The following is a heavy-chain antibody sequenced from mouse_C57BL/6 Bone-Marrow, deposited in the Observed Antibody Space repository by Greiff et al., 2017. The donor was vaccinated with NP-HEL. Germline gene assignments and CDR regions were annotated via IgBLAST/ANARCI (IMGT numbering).Heavy chain of an antibody. CDR3: TTVTEAPYYLDY. J-gene: IGHJ2*01. V-gene: IGHV14-4*01. CDR1: GFNIKDDY. CDR2: IDPENGDT. Sequence: VQLQQSGAELVRPGASVKLSCTASGFNIKDDYMHWVKQRPEQGLEWIGWIDPENGDTEYASKFQGKATITADTSSNTAYLQLSSLTSEDTAVYYCTTVTEAPYYLDYWGQGTTLTVTS.